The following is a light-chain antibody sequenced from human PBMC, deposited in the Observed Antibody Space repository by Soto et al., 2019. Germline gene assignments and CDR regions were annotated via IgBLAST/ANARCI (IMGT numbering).Light chain of an antibody. CDR2: GAS. CDR3: QQFGTSPRT. J-gene: IGKJ1*01. Sequence: EIVLTQSPGTLSFSPGERATLSCRASHSVSSVYLAWYQQKPGQAPRLLLYGASSRATGIPDRFSGSGSGTDFTLTISRLEPEDFAVYYCQQFGTSPRTFGQGTKVDIK. V-gene: IGKV3-20*01. CDR1: HSVSSVY.